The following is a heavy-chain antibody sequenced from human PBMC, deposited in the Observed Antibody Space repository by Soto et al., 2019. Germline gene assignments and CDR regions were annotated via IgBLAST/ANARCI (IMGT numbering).Heavy chain of an antibody. J-gene: IGHJ5*02. D-gene: IGHD2-15*01. V-gene: IGHV6-1*01. CDR2: TYYRSKWYK. CDR3: ARTVGWLDP. CDR1: GDSVSSNSAA. Sequence: HSQTLSLTCAISGDSVSSNSAAWNWIRQSPSRGLEWLGRTYYRSKWYKEYAASVRSRITINPDTSKNQFSLQLNSVSPEDTAVYYCARTVGWLDPWGQGTQVTVSS.